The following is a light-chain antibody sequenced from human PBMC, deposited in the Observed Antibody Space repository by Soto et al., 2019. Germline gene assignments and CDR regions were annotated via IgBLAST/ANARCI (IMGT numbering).Light chain of an antibody. V-gene: IGKV3-15*01. J-gene: IGKJ4*01. CDR3: QQYDRWPVT. CDR1: QSISSS. CDR2: GAS. Sequence: EIVMTQSPAALSVSLGESATLSCRASQSISSSKLAWYQQNPGQAPRLLMYGASNRATGIPARFSGSGSGTEFTLTIDRLQSADFAVYYCQQYDRWPVTFGGGTKVDIK.